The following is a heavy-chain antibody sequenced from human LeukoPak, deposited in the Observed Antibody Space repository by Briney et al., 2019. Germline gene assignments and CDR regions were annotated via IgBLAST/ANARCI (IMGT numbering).Heavy chain of an antibody. CDR3: ARDRYDILTGQYYFDY. D-gene: IGHD3-9*01. V-gene: IGHV4-39*07. J-gene: IGHJ4*02. CDR1: GGSISSSSYY. Sequence: KPSETLSLTCTVSGGSISSSSYYWGWIRQPPGKGLEWIGSIYYSGSTYYNPSLKSRVTISVDTSKNQFSLKLSSVTAADTAVYYCARDRYDILTGQYYFDYWGQGTLVTVSS. CDR2: IYYSGST.